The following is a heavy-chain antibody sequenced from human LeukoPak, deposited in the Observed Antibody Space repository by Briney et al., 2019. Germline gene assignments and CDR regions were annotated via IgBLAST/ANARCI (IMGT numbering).Heavy chain of an antibody. CDR2: ISSNGGST. D-gene: IGHD3-3*01. Sequence: GGSLRLSCAASGFTFSSYAMHWVRQAPGKGLEYVSAISSNGGSTYYANSVKGRFTISRDNSKNTLYLQMGSLRAEDMAVYYCARDRYYDFWSGYPLPVDYYYYYYMDVWGKGTTVTVSS. J-gene: IGHJ6*03. CDR1: GFTFSSYA. CDR3: ARDRYYDFWSGYPLPVDYYYYYYMDV. V-gene: IGHV3-64*01.